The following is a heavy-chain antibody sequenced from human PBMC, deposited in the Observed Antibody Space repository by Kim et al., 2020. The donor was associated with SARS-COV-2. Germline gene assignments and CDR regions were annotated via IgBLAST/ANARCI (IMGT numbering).Heavy chain of an antibody. J-gene: IGHJ4*02. CDR2: IYYSGST. Sequence: SETLSLTCTVSGGSISSSSYYWGWIRQPPGKGLEWIGSIYYSGSTYYNPSLKSRVTISVDTSKNQFSLKLSSVTAADTAVYYCASLHPISTDYWGQGTLVTVSS. CDR1: GGSISSSSYY. V-gene: IGHV4-39*01. CDR3: ASLHPISTDY. D-gene: IGHD3-3*02.